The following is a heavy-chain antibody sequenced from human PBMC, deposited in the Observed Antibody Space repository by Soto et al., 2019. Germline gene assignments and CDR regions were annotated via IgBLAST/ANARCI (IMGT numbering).Heavy chain of an antibody. CDR3: VRGLTNYYAMYV. V-gene: IGHV3-74*01. Sequence: EVQLVESGGGLVQPGGSLRLSCAASGFTFNAYWMHWVRQPPGKGLVWVSRLNSDGSIKIYRDSMKGRITISRDNADKTVYLEINSLRAEDTAVYYCVRGLTNYYAMYVWGQGTTVTVSS. J-gene: IGHJ6*01. D-gene: IGHD1-1*01. CDR1: GFTFNAYW. CDR2: LNSDGSIK.